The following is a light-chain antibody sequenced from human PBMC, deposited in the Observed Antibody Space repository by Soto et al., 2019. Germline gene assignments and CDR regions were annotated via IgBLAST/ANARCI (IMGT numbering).Light chain of an antibody. J-gene: IGLJ1*01. V-gene: IGLV2-14*01. CDR3: SSYTSSSTHV. CDR1: SSGVGGYNY. Sequence: SLLAPPASPSGSPGRSITISPPGNSSGVGGYNYVSWYQQHPGKAPKLMIYDVSNRPSGVSNRFSGSKSGNTASLTISGLQAEDEADYYCSSYTSSSTHVFGTGTKVTVL. CDR2: DVS.